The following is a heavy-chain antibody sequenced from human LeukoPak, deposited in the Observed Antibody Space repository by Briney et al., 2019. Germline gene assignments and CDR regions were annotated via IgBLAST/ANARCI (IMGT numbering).Heavy chain of an antibody. Sequence: SGGSLRLSCAASGFTFSSYWMSWVRQAPGKGLEWVANIKQDGSEKYYVDSVKGRFTISRENAKNSLYLQMNSLRAEDTAVYYCARVGYITYYYDSSGYYPYYFDYWGQGTLVTVSS. V-gene: IGHV3-7*01. CDR2: IKQDGSEK. J-gene: IGHJ4*02. D-gene: IGHD3-22*01. CDR1: GFTFSSYW. CDR3: ARVGYITYYYDSSGYYPYYFDY.